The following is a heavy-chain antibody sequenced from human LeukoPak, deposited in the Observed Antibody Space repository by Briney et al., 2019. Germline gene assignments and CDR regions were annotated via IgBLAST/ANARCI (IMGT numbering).Heavy chain of an antibody. CDR3: TKIGVIANWYYDI. Sequence: PGGSLRLSCAASGFTFSSYAMSWVRQAPGKGLEWVSVISGSGGSTYYADSVKGRFTISRDNSKNTLYLQMNSLRAEDTAVYYCTKIGVIANWYYDIWGRGTLVTVSS. V-gene: IGHV3-23*01. CDR1: GFTFSSYA. J-gene: IGHJ2*01. D-gene: IGHD2-21*01. CDR2: ISGSGGST.